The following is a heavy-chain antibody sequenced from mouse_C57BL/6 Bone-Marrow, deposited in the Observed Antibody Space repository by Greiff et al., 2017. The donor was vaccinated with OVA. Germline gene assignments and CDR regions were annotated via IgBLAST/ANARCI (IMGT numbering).Heavy chain of an antibody. Sequence: QVQLQQPGAELVKPGASVKLSCKASGYTFTSYGISWVKQRTGQGLEWIGEIYPGSGSTNYNEKFKGKATLTVDTSSSTAYMQLSSLTSEDSAVYYCARERYGSSYCYWGTGITVT. CDR2: IYPGSGST. V-gene: IGHV1-55*01. D-gene: IGHD1-1*01. J-gene: IGHJ2*01. CDR3: ARERYGSSYCY. CDR1: GYTFTSYG.